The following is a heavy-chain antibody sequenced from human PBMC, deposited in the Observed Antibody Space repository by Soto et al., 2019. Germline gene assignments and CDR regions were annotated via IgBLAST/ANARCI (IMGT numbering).Heavy chain of an antibody. CDR3: AREVVVVAATPYYYGMEV. Sequence: GASVKVSCKASGYTFTSYYMHWVRQAPGQGLEWMGIINPSGGSTSYAQKFQGRVTMTRDTSTSTVYMELSSLRSEDTAVYYCAREVVVVAATPYYYGMEVWGQGTTVTVSS. J-gene: IGHJ6*02. CDR2: INPSGGST. V-gene: IGHV1-46*01. CDR1: GYTFTSYY. D-gene: IGHD2-15*01.